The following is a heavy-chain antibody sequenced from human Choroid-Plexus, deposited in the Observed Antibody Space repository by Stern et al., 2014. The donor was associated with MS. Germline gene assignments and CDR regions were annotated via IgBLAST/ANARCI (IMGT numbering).Heavy chain of an antibody. CDR1: GYSFTGYY. J-gene: IGHJ6*02. D-gene: IGHD2-15*01. CDR3: ARQYCSGGRCHSSAYNYNGMDV. Sequence: QLVQSGAEVKKPGASVKVSCKASGYSFTGYYIHWVRRAPGQGLEWMGRIDSYSGGANHAQKFQGGLALTRDTSISTAYMELNSLRSADTAIYYCARQYCSGGRCHSSAYNYNGMDVWGQGTTVTVSS. CDR2: IDSYSGGA. V-gene: IGHV1-2*06.